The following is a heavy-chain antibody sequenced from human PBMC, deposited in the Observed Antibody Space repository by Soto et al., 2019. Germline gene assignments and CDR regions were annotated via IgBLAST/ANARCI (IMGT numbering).Heavy chain of an antibody. CDR3: ARHGAY. CDR1: GVSITNTSYY. Sequence: QLQLQESGPGLVKPSETLSLTCTVSGVSITNTSYYWGWIRQPPGKGLEWIGTIYFSGSNFYNPSFKSRLTTSVDTATNQFSLRLSSVSAADTAVYYCARHGAYWGKGTVVAVSS. D-gene: IGHD3-10*01. V-gene: IGHV4-39*01. CDR2: IYFSGSN. J-gene: IGHJ4*02.